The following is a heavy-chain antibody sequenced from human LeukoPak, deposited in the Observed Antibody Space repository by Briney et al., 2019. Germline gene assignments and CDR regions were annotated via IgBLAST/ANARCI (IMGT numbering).Heavy chain of an antibody. CDR1: GFTFSNAW. V-gene: IGHV3-15*01. J-gene: IGHJ4*02. CDR2: IKSKTDGGTT. CDR3: TRGLHGSSWYYTY. D-gene: IGHD6-13*01. Sequence: GGSLRLSCAASGFTFSNAWMSWVRQAPGKGLEWVGRIKSKTDGGTTDYAAPVKGRFTISRDDSKNTLYLQMNSLKTEDTAVYYCTRGLHGSSWYYTYWGQGTLVTVSS.